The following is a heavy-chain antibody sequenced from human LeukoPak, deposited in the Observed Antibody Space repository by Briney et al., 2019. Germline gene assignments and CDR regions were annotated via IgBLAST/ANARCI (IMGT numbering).Heavy chain of an antibody. D-gene: IGHD3-22*01. CDR3: AKDILGLGYYDSSGFDY. CDR1: GFTFDDYA. J-gene: IGHJ4*02. V-gene: IGHV3-9*01. CDR2: ISWNSGSI. Sequence: PGGSLRLSCAASGFTFDDYAMHWVRQAPGKGLEWVSGISWNSGSIGYADSVKGRFTISRDNAKNSLYLQMNSLRAEDTALYYCAKDILGLGYYDSSGFDYWGQGTLVTVSS.